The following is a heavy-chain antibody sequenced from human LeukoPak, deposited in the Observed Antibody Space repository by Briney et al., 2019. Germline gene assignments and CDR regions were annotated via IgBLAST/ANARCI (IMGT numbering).Heavy chain of an antibody. D-gene: IGHD2-8*02. CDR1: GFTFSSYA. V-gene: IGHV3-23*01. CDR3: ARGGRTGGVLLSGY. Sequence: GGSLRLSCAASGFTFSSYAMSWVRQAPGKGLEWVSAISGSGGSTYYADSVKDRFTISRHNSKNTLSLQMNSLRAEDRDVYYCARGGRTGGVLLSGYWGRGTLVTVSS. CDR2: ISGSGGST. J-gene: IGHJ4*02.